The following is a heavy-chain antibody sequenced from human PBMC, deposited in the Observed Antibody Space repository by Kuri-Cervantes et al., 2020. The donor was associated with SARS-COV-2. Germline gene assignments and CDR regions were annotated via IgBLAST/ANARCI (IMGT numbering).Heavy chain of an antibody. CDR1: GYTLTELS. Sequence: ASVKVSCKVSGYTLTELSMHWVRQAPGKGLEWMGGFDPEDGETIYAQKFQGRVTMTEDTSTDTAYMGLSSLRSEDTAVYYCATDGWVRGVTVFYYYGMDVWGQGTTVTVSS. CDR2: FDPEDGET. CDR3: ATDGWVRGVTVFYYYGMDV. D-gene: IGHD3-10*01. V-gene: IGHV1-24*01. J-gene: IGHJ6*02.